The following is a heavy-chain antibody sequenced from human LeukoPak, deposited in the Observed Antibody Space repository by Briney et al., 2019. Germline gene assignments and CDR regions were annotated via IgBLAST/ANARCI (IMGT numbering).Heavy chain of an antibody. D-gene: IGHD3-10*01. CDR1: GFTFSSYW. CDR3: AGGAYPGYFDY. Sequence: GGSLRLSCAASGFTFSSYWMSWVRQAPGKGLEWVSVIYSGGSTYYADSVKGRFTISRDNSKNTLYLQMNSLRAEDTAVYYCAGGAYPGYFDYWGQGTLVTVSS. CDR2: IYSGGST. J-gene: IGHJ4*02. V-gene: IGHV3-66*01.